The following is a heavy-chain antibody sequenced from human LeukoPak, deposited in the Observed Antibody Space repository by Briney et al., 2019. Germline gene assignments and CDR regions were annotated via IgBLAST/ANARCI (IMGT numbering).Heavy chain of an antibody. D-gene: IGHD3-22*01. V-gene: IGHV1-2*02. CDR3: ARDRTYYDSSGSFDY. Sequence: ASVKVSCKASGYTFTGYYMHWVRQAPGQGLEWMGWINPNSGGTNYAQKFQGSVTMTRDTSISTAYMELSRLRSDDPAVYYCARDRTYYDSSGSFDYWGQGTLVTVSS. CDR2: INPNSGGT. J-gene: IGHJ4*02. CDR1: GYTFTGYY.